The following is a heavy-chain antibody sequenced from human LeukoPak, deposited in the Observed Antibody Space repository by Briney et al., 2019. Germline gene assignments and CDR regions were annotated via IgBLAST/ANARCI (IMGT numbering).Heavy chain of an antibody. V-gene: IGHV3-74*01. CDR3: AKITTPHITAAGGWFGP. CDR2: INSDGSNT. D-gene: IGHD6-13*01. Sequence: GGSLRLSCTASGFTFNHYWMHWVRQVPGKGLVWVSRINSDGSNTVYADSVKGRFTISRDNSKNTVFLQMNSLRADDTAVYYCAKITTPHITAAGGWFGPWGQGTLVTVSS. J-gene: IGHJ5*02. CDR1: GFTFNHYW.